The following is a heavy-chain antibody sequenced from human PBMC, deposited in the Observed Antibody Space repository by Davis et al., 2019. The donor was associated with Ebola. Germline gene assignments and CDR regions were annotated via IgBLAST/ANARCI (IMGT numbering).Heavy chain of an antibody. Sequence: GGSLRLSCAASGFTFSSHSMNWVRPSPGKGLSWVSSISGSSTYIYYAESVKGRFTISRDNAENSLYLQMNSLRVEDTAIFYCARRSEGSDWLIDYWGQGTLVTVSS. V-gene: IGHV3-21*01. D-gene: IGHD6-19*01. J-gene: IGHJ4*02. CDR1: GFTFSSHS. CDR2: ISGSSTYI. CDR3: ARRSEGSDWLIDY.